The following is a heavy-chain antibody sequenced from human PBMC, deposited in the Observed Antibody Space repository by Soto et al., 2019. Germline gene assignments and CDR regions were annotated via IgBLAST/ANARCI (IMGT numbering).Heavy chain of an antibody. V-gene: IGHV3-30*18. J-gene: IGHJ4*02. D-gene: IGHD1-26*01. CDR1: GFTFSSYG. Sequence: QVQLVESGGGVVQPGRSLRLSCAASGFTFSSYGIHWVRQAPGKGLEGVAVISYDGSNKYYADSVKGRFTISRDNSKNTLYLQMNSLRAEDTAVYYCAKDGKGGSYFDYWGQGTLVTVSS. CDR3: AKDGKGGSYFDY. CDR2: ISYDGSNK.